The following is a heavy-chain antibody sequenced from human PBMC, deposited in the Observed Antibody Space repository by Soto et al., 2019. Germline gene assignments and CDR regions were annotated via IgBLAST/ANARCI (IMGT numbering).Heavy chain of an antibody. D-gene: IGHD2-8*01. J-gene: IGHJ6*02. Sequence: QGQLVQSGGEAKKPGASVKVSCTASGYTFTRYGISWVRQAPGQGLEWMGWISGYNGDTNYAQKFQGRVTMTMDTSTSTAYMELRSLTSDDTAVYYCAKNGQPPYYYYGMDVWGQGTTVTVSS. CDR3: AKNGQPPYYYYGMDV. CDR2: ISGYNGDT. CDR1: GYTFTRYG. V-gene: IGHV1-18*01.